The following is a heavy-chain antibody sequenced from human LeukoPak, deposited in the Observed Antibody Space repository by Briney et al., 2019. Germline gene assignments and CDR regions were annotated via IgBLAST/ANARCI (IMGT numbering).Heavy chain of an antibody. CDR3: AKGGRIAARPLDY. V-gene: IGHV3-23*01. Sequence: GGSLLLSCAASGFTFSSYAMSWVRPAPGKGLEWVSAISGSGGSTYYADSVKGRFTISRDNSKNTLYLQMNSLRAEDTAVYYCAKGGRIAARPLDYWGQGTLVTVSS. J-gene: IGHJ4*02. CDR2: ISGSGGST. CDR1: GFTFSSYA. D-gene: IGHD6-6*01.